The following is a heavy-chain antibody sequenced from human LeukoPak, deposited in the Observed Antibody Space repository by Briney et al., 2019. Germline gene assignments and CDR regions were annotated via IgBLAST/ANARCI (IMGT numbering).Heavy chain of an antibody. CDR3: ARDRHAGSCSGSRCYPYYFGS. V-gene: IGHV4-59*01. D-gene: IGHD2-15*01. J-gene: IGHJ4*02. Sequence: SETLSLTCTVSGGSISSYYWSWIRQPPGKGLEWIGYIYYSGSTNYNPSLKSRVTISVDTSKNQVSLNLTSVTAADTAVYFCARDRHAGSCSGSRCYPYYFGSWGQGTLVTVSS. CDR1: GGSISSYY. CDR2: IYYSGST.